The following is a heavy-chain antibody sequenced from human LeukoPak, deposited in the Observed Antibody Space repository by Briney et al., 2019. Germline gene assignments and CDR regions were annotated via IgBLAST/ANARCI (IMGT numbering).Heavy chain of an antibody. V-gene: IGHV4-59*08. CDR1: GGSFSTYY. J-gene: IGHJ5*02. Sequence: SETLSLTCTVSGGSFSTYYWTWIRQPPGKGLEWIGYIYSGGSTNYNPSLKSRVTISLDTSKNQFSLKPTSVTAADTAVYYCARREAVTGTPRAWFDPWGQGTLVTVSS. D-gene: IGHD6-19*01. CDR3: ARREAVTGTPRAWFDP. CDR2: IYSGGST.